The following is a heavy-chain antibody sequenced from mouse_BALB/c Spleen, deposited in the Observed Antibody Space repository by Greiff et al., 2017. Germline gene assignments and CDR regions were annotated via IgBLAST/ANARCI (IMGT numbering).Heavy chain of an antibody. CDR2: INSNGGST. J-gene: IGHJ4*01. Sequence: DVMLVESGGGLVKLGGSLKLSCAASGFTFSSYYMSWVRQTPEKRLELVAAINSNGGSTYYPDTVKGRFTISRDNAKNTLYLQMSSLKSEDTALYYCARRRDYAMDYWGQGTSVTVSS. CDR1: GFTFSSYY. V-gene: IGHV5-6-2*01. CDR3: ARRRDYAMDY.